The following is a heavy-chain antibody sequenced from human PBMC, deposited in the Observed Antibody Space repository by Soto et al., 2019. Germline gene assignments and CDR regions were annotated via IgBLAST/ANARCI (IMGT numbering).Heavy chain of an antibody. D-gene: IGHD6-13*01. CDR2: ISSSTSHT. CDR1: GFTFSDYY. V-gene: IGHV3-11*05. J-gene: IGHJ4*02. Sequence: GGSLRLSCAVSGFTFSDYYMTWIRQAPGKGLEWVSYISSSTSHTNYADSVKGRFTISRDNAENSLFLQMNSLRAEDTAVYYCARGRGAAADYFDFWGQGTLVTVSS. CDR3: ARGRGAAADYFDF.